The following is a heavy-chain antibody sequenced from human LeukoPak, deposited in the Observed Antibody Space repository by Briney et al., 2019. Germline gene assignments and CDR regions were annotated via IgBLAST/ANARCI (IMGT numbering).Heavy chain of an antibody. J-gene: IGHJ4*02. V-gene: IGHV3-11*04. Sequence: GGSLRLSCAASGFTFSDYYMSWIRQAPGRGLEWILYISSTGTLKYYADSVKGRFSITRDNAKNSVSLQMDSLRVEDTAIYYCAREGTFMEYNFDLWGQGTLVTVSS. D-gene: IGHD6-6*01. CDR2: ISSTGTLK. CDR1: GFTFSDYY. CDR3: AREGTFMEYNFDL.